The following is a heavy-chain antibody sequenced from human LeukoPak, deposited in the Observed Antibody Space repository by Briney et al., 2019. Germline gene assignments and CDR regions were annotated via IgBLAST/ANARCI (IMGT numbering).Heavy chain of an antibody. CDR3: AKDARILRFLEWLPYFDY. Sequence: GGSLRLSCAASGFTFDDYAMHWVRQAPGKGLEWVSGISWNSGSIGYADSVKGRFTISRDNAKNSLYLQMSSLRAEDTALYYCAKDARILRFLEWLPYFDYWGQGTLVTVSS. CDR1: GFTFDDYA. CDR2: ISWNSGSI. J-gene: IGHJ4*02. V-gene: IGHV3-9*01. D-gene: IGHD3-3*01.